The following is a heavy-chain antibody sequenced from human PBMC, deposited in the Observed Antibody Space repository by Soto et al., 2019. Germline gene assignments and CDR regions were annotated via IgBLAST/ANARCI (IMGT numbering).Heavy chain of an antibody. V-gene: IGHV4-34*01. Sequence: PSETLSLTCAVYGGSFSGYYLSWIRQPPGKGLEWIGEINHSGSTNYNPSLKSRVTISVDTSKNQFSLKLSSVTAADTAVYYCASHDFWSGYYTGWFDPWGQGTLVTVSS. CDR3: ASHDFWSGYYTGWFDP. D-gene: IGHD3-3*01. CDR1: GGSFSGYY. CDR2: INHSGST. J-gene: IGHJ5*02.